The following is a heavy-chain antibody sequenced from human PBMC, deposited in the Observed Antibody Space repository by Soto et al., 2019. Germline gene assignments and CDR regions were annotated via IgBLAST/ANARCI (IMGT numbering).Heavy chain of an antibody. Sequence: QVQLVQSGAEVKKPGASVKVSCKASGYTFTSYYMHWVRQAPGQGLEWMGGIIPIFGTANYAQKFQGRVTITADESTSTAYMELSSLRSEDTAVYYCASLMTTVVPYYYFDYWGQGTLVTVSS. D-gene: IGHD4-17*01. CDR3: ASLMTTVVPYYYFDY. CDR2: IIPIFGTA. CDR1: GYTFTSYY. J-gene: IGHJ4*02. V-gene: IGHV1-69*01.